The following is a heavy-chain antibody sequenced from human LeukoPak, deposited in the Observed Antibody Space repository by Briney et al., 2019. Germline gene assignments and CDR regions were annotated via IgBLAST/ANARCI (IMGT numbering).Heavy chain of an antibody. Sequence: SVKVSCKASGGTFSSYAISWVRQAPGQGLEWMGGIIPIFGTANYAQKFQGRVTITADESTSTAYMELSSLRSEDTAVYYCARDRQARHYDFWSGPSVYYFDYWGQGTLVTVSS. V-gene: IGHV1-69*13. CDR3: ARDRQARHYDFWSGPSVYYFDY. J-gene: IGHJ4*02. CDR1: GGTFSSYA. D-gene: IGHD3-3*01. CDR2: IIPIFGTA.